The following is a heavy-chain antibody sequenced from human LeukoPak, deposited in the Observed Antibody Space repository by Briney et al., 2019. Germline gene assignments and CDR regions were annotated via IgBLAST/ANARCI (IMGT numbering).Heavy chain of an antibody. D-gene: IGHD3-22*01. CDR1: GFTFSSYA. V-gene: IGHV3-23*01. J-gene: IGHJ3*02. CDR3: AKDATRTSGYYLFDAFDI. CDR2: ISGSGGST. Sequence: PGGSLRLSCAASGFTFSSYAMSWVRQAPGKGLEWVSAISGSGGSTYYADSVKGRFTISRDNSKNTLYLQMNSLRAEDTAVYYCAKDATRTSGYYLFDAFDIWGQGTMVTVSS.